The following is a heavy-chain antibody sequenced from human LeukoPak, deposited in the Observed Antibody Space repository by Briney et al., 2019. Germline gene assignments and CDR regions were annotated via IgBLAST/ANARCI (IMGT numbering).Heavy chain of an antibody. V-gene: IGHV3-74*01. CDR3: ARVVMVRGCPDI. J-gene: IGHJ3*02. CDR2: INSDGSST. Sequence: GGSLRLSCAASGFTFSSYWMHWVRQAPGKGLVWVSRINSDGSSTSYADSVKGRFTISRDNAKNTLYLQMNSLRAEDTAVYYCARVVMVRGCPDIWGQGTMVTVSS. CDR1: GFTFSSYW. D-gene: IGHD3-10*01.